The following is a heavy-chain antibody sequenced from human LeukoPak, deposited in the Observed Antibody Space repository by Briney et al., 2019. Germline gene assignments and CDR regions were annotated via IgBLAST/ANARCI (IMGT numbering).Heavy chain of an antibody. CDR1: GFTFSSYA. J-gene: IGHJ4*02. V-gene: IGHV3-21*01. CDR2: ISSSSSYI. Sequence: PGGSLRLSCAASGFTFSSYAMSWVRQAPGKGLEWVSSISSSSSYIYYADSVKGRFTISRDNAKNSLYLQMNSLRAEDTAVYYCARGDARTVTTTGVLGDYWGQGTLVTVSS. CDR3: ARGDARTVTTTGVLGDY. D-gene: IGHD4-17*01.